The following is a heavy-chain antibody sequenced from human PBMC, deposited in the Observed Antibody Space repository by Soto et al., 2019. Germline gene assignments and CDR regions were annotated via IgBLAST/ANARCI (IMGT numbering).Heavy chain of an antibody. J-gene: IGHJ4*02. CDR3: ARSNTGVDYDFWSGYTYYFDY. CDR2: ISAFNGNT. D-gene: IGHD3-3*01. Sequence: ASVKVSCKASGYTFTSYSISWVRQAPGQGLEWMGWISAFNGNTNYSQKFQGRVTITTDTSASTAYMELSSLRSEDTAVYYCARSNTGVDYDFWSGYTYYFDYWGQGTLVTVAS. V-gene: IGHV1-18*01. CDR1: GYTFTSYS.